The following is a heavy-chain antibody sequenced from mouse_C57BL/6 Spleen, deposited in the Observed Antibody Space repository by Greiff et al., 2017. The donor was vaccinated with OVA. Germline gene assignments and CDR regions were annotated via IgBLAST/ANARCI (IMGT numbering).Heavy chain of an antibody. CDR3: ARRGVVAPYAMDY. D-gene: IGHD1-1*01. J-gene: IGHJ4*01. V-gene: IGHV5-4*03. CDR2: ISDGGSYT. CDR1: GFTFSSYA. Sequence: EVKLMESGGGLVKPGGSLKLSCAASGFTFSSYAMSWVRQTPEKRLEWVATISDGGSYTYYPDNVKGRFTISRDNAKNNLYLQMSHLKSEDTAMYYCARRGVVAPYAMDYWGQGTSVTVSS.